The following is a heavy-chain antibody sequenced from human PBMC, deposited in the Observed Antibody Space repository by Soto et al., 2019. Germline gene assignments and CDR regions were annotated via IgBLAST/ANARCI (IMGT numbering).Heavy chain of an antibody. CDR1: GFTFSSYG. CDR2: IWYDGSNK. Sequence: QVQLVESGGGVVQPGRSLRLSCAASGFTFSSYGMHWVRQAPGKRLEWVAVIWYDGSNKYYADSVKGRFTISRDNSKNTLYLQMNSLRAEDTAVYYCARDFTWIAVAGVFDYWGQGTLVTVSS. D-gene: IGHD6-19*01. J-gene: IGHJ4*02. CDR3: ARDFTWIAVAGVFDY. V-gene: IGHV3-33*01.